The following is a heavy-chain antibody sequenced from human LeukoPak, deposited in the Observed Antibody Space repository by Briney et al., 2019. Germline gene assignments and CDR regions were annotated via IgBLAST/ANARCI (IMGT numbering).Heavy chain of an antibody. J-gene: IGHJ6*02. CDR2: ISSSSSYI. D-gene: IGHD3-9*01. V-gene: IGHV3-21*01. Sequence: GGSLGLSCAASGFTFSSYSMNWVRQAPGKGLEWVSSISSSSSYIYYADSVKGRFTISRDNAKNSLYLQMNSLRAEDTAVYYCARDENGYFDWLLTSQNYYYGMDVWGQGTTVTVSS. CDR3: ARDENGYFDWLLTSQNYYYGMDV. CDR1: GFTFSSYS.